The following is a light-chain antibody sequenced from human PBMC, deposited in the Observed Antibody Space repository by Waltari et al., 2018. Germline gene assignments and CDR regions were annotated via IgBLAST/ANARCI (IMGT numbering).Light chain of an antibody. CDR1: PSISSW. V-gene: IGKV1-5*03. CDR2: KAS. J-gene: IGKJ1*01. Sequence: DIQMTQSPSTLSASLGDRVTITCRASPSISSWLAWYQQKPGKAPKLLIYKASSLESGVPSRFSGSGSGTEFTLTISSLQPDDFATDYCQQYNSYPWTFGQGTKVEIK. CDR3: QQYNSYPWT.